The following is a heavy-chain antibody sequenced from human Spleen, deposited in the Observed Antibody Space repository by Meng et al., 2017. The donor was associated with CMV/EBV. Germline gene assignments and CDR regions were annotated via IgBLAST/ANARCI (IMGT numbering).Heavy chain of an antibody. CDR2: IFPRDSDT. CDR1: GYSFTSYW. D-gene: IGHD6-19*01. Sequence: GESLKISCKGSGYSFTSYWIGWVRQMPGKGLQWMGIIFPRDSDTRYSPSFQGQVTISADKSITTAYLQWSSLKASDTAMYYCARLTSDGWYLSSLYFDFWGQGTLVTVSS. CDR3: ARLTSDGWYLSSLYFDF. V-gene: IGHV5-51*01. J-gene: IGHJ4*02.